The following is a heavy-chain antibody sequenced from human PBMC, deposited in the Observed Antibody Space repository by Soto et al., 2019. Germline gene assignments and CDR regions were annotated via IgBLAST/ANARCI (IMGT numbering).Heavy chain of an antibody. CDR2: INQDGSAK. D-gene: IGHD1-1*01. J-gene: IGHJ5*02. V-gene: IGHV3-7*05. Sequence: EEQLVESGGGLVQPGGSLRLSCAASGFTFSDYYMSWVRQAPGKGLEWVANINQDGSAKSYVYSVRGRFTISRDNGKHSLSLQMDSLRADDTAVYYCARWNGGFDPWGQGTLVTVSS. CDR3: ARWNGGFDP. CDR1: GFTFSDYY.